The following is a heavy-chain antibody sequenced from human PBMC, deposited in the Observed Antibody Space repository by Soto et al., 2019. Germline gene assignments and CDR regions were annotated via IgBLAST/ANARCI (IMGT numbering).Heavy chain of an antibody. D-gene: IGHD4-4*01. CDR2: IYPGDSDT. V-gene: IGHV5-51*01. CDR3: ARPSTVEYYYGMDV. J-gene: IGHJ6*02. CDR1: VDSFTRYW. Sequence: PGGCLKLSCECSVDSFTRYWIGWVRQMPGKGLEWMGIIYPGDSDTRYNPSFQGQVTISADKSISTAYLQWSSLKASDTAMYYCARPSTVEYYYGMDVWGQGTTVTVSS.